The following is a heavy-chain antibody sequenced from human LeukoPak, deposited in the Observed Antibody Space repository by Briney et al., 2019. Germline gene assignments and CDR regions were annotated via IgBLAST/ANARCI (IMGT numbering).Heavy chain of an antibody. J-gene: IGHJ3*02. Sequence: GGSLRLSCAASGFTLSSYAMSWVRQAPGKGLEWVSAISGSGGSTYYADSVKGRFTISRDNSKNTLYLQMNSLRAEDTAVYYCASAYSSGWYGYAFDIWGQGTMVTVSS. CDR2: ISGSGGST. V-gene: IGHV3-23*01. D-gene: IGHD6-19*01. CDR1: GFTLSSYA. CDR3: ASAYSSGWYGYAFDI.